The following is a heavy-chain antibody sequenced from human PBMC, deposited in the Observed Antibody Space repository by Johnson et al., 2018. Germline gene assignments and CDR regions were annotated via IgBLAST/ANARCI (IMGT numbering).Heavy chain of an antibody. J-gene: IGHJ3*02. CDR3: AGTSNAFCI. CDR2: IWYDGSNK. CDR1: GFTFSSYG. Sequence: QVQLVESGGGLVQPGGSLRLSCAASGFTFSSYGMHWVRQAPGKGLEWVAVIWYDGSNKYYADSVKSRFTISGDNSKNTLYLQMNSLRAEGTAVYYCAGTSNAFCIWGQGTMVTVSS. V-gene: IGHV3-33*01. D-gene: IGHD6-6*01.